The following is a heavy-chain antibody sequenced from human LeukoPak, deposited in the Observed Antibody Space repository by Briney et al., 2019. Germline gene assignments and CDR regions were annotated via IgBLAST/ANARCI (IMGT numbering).Heavy chain of an antibody. Sequence: GGSLRLSCVAAGFTFSNSAMSWVRQAPGKGLEWVSAISGSGGATYYADSVKGRFTISRDNSKNTLYLQMNSLRAEDTAVYYCAKGGGSIFFDYWGQGTLVTVSS. CDR3: AKGGGSIFFDY. CDR2: ISGSGGAT. J-gene: IGHJ4*02. CDR1: GFTFSNSA. D-gene: IGHD1-26*01. V-gene: IGHV3-23*01.